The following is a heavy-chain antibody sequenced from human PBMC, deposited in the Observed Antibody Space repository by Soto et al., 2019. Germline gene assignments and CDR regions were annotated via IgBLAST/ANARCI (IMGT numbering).Heavy chain of an antibody. J-gene: IGHJ6*02. V-gene: IGHV3-7*03. CDR1: GVSFSSFW. Sequence: EVQMVESGGGLVQPGGSLRLSCAASGVSFSSFWMTWVRQAPGKGLDWVANINEAGSENYYADSVKGRFTISRDNAENSLFLQMNSLRAEDTAVYYCARGRGMGLWGQGTTVIVSS. CDR2: INEAGSEN. CDR3: ARGRGMGL.